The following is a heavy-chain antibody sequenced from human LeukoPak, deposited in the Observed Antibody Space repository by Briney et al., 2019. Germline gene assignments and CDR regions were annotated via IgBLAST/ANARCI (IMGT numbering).Heavy chain of an antibody. CDR1: GYTFTGYY. V-gene: IGHV1-18*04. D-gene: IGHD3-22*01. CDR3: ARGSTYYYDSSGYYPVDY. J-gene: IGHJ4*02. CDR2: ISAYNGNT. Sequence: ASVTVSCKASGYTFTGYYMHWVRQAPGQGLEWMGWISAYNGNTNYAQKLQGRVTMTTDTSTSTAYMELRSLRSDDTAVYYCARGSTYYYDSSGYYPVDYWGQGTLVTVSS.